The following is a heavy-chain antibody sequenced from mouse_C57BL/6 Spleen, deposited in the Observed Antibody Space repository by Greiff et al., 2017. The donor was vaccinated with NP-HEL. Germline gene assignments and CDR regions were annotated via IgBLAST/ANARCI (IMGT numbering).Heavy chain of an antibody. CDR2: IDPSDSET. CDR3: ARLYYGNYVAMDY. CDR1: CYTFTSYW. Sequence: QVHVKQPGAELVRPGSSVKLSCKASCYTFTSYWMHWVKQRPIQGLEWIGNIDPSDSETHYNQKFKDKATLTVDKSSSTAYMQLSSLTSEDSAVYYCARLYYGNYVAMDYWGQGTSVTVSS. V-gene: IGHV1-52*01. J-gene: IGHJ4*01. D-gene: IGHD2-1*01.